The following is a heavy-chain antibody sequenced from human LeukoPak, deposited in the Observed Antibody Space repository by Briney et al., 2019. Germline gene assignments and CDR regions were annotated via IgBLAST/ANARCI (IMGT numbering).Heavy chain of an antibody. J-gene: IGHJ5*02. Sequence: ASVKVSCKASGYTFTSYGISWVRQAPGQGLEWMGWISAYNGNTNYALKLQGRVTMTTDTSTSTAYMELRSLRSDDTAVYYCARDGCSSTSCYVQNWFDPWGQGTLVTVSS. D-gene: IGHD2-2*01. CDR3: ARDGCSSTSCYVQNWFDP. V-gene: IGHV1-18*01. CDR1: GYTFTSYG. CDR2: ISAYNGNT.